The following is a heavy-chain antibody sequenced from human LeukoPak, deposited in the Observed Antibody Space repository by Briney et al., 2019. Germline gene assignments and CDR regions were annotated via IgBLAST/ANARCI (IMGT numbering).Heavy chain of an antibody. D-gene: IGHD3-9*01. CDR1: GFTFSSYW. CDR2: IKQDGSEK. V-gene: IGHV3-7*01. Sequence: GGSLRLSCAASGFTFSSYWMNWVRQAPGKGLEWVANIKQDGSEKYYVDSVKGRFTISRDNAKNSLYLQMNSLRAEDTAVYYCARDLGSGNYYSDYWGQGTLVTVSS. CDR3: ARDLGSGNYYSDY. J-gene: IGHJ4*02.